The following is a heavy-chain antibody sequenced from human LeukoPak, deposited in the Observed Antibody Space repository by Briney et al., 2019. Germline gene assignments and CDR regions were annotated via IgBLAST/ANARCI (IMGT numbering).Heavy chain of an antibody. D-gene: IGHD3-22*01. J-gene: IGHJ4*02. CDR1: GFTFDDYA. CDR3: TKDNSEYYYDSSGYYPAY. V-gene: IGHV3-43*02. CDR2: ITGYGYNT. Sequence: PGGSLRLSCAASGFTFDDYAMHWVRQAPGKGLEWVSLITGYGYNTYYADSVKGRFIISRDNTKNSLYLQMNSLRTEDTAFYYCTKDNSEYYYDSSGYYPAYWGQGTLVTVS.